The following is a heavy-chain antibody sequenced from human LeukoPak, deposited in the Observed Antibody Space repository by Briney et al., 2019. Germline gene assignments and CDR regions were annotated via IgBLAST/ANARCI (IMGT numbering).Heavy chain of an antibody. J-gene: IGHJ6*02. D-gene: IGHD2-15*01. Sequence: GGSLRLSCAASGFTFSNAWMSWVRQAPGKGLEWVGRIKSKTDGGTTDYAAPVKGRFTISRDNSKNTLYLQMNSLRAEDTAVYYCARARYCSGGSCYSANYYYYYGMDVWGQGTTVTVSS. CDR1: GFTFSNAW. CDR2: IKSKTDGGTT. CDR3: ARARYCSGGSCYSANYYYYYGMDV. V-gene: IGHV3-15*01.